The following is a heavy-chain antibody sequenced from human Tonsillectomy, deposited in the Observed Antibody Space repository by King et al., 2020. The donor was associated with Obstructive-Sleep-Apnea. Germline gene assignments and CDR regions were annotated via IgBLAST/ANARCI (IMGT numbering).Heavy chain of an antibody. Sequence: HITLKESGPTLVNPTQTLTLTCTFSGFSLSTSSVGVGWIRQPPGKALECLALIYWNDDRRYSPSLRSRLTITKDTSKNQVVLTMTNMDPVDTATYYCAHTNPTYYYGSGSDYPFDYWGQGTRVTVSS. CDR1: GFSLSTSSVG. J-gene: IGHJ4*02. V-gene: IGHV2-5*01. CDR2: IYWNDDR. D-gene: IGHD3-10*01. CDR3: AHTNPTYYYGSGSDYPFDY.